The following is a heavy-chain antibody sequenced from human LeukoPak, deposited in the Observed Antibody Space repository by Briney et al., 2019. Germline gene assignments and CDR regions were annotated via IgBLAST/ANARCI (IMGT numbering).Heavy chain of an antibody. CDR1: GFTFSDYW. V-gene: IGHV3-7*01. J-gene: IGHJ4*02. D-gene: IGHD3-3*01. CDR2: INQDGSEK. CDR3: VRDDYDFWSGYQRYFEF. Sequence: GGSLRLSCAVSGFTFSDYWMTWVRQAPGKGPEWVANINQDGSEKYYVDSVEGRFTISRDSVKNSLYLQMTSVRADDTAMYYCVRDDYDFWSGYQRYFEFWGQGTLVTVSS.